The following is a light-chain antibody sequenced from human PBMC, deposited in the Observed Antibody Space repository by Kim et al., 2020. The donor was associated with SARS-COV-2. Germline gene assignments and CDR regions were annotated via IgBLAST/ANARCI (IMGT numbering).Light chain of an antibody. CDR1: QSVATN. V-gene: IGKV3-11*01. J-gene: IGKJ1*01. Sequence: EIVLTQSPATLSLSPGERATLSCRASQSVATNLAWYQQKPGQPPRLVIHDTSNRATGIPARFSGSGSGTDFTLTISSLEPEDFAVYYCQHRSNWPWTFGQGTKVDIK. CDR2: DTS. CDR3: QHRSNWPWT.